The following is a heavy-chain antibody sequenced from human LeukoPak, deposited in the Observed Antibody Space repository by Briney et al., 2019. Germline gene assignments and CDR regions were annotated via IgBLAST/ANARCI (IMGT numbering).Heavy chain of an antibody. V-gene: IGHV4-39*01. CDR3: ARQSSWRGRYCFDP. J-gene: IGHJ5*02. CDR1: AGVIGSSNYY. D-gene: IGHD3-3*01. CDR2: ISYNGHT. Sequence: PSETLSLTCTVSAGVIGSSNYYWSWIRQTPGTGLEWIGGISYNGHTNYNPSLKSRVTISGDTSEDHFSLQVRSVTAADTAVYYCARQSSWRGRYCFDPWGQGIMVIVSS.